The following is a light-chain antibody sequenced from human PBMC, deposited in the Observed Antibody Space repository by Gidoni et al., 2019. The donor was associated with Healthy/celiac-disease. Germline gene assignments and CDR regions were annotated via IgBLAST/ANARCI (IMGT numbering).Light chain of an antibody. Sequence: EIVLTQSPATLSLSPGERATLSCRASQSVSSYLAWYQQKPGQAPRLLIYDASNRATGIPARFRGSGSGTDFTLTISSLEPEDVAVYYCQQRSKWPLTFGGGTKVEIK. J-gene: IGKJ4*01. CDR2: DAS. CDR1: QSVSSY. V-gene: IGKV3-11*01. CDR3: QQRSKWPLT.